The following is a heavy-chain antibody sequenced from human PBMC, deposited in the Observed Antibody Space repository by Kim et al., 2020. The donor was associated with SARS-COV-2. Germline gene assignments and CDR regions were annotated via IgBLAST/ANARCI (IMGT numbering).Heavy chain of an antibody. Sequence: GGSLRLSCAASGFTFGGYGMSWVREVPEKGVEWVSGINRNGDDTGYGDSVKGRFRISRDNGKNTLYLQMNSLRAEDTALYHCVRAYAGAAVEFWCQGA. CDR2: INRNGDDT. CDR1: GFTFGGYG. V-gene: IGHV3-20*01. J-gene: IGHJ4*02. D-gene: IGHD6-25*01. CDR3: VRAYAGAAVEF.